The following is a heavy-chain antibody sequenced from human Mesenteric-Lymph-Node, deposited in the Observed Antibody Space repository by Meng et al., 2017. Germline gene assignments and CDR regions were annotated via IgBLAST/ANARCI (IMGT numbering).Heavy chain of an antibody. V-gene: IGHV3-23*01. Sequence: GESLKISCAASGFSFSSYAMSWVRQSPTRGLEWVSGITDDGVNKYHADSVRGRFTISRDNSKNTLYLQMNNLRADDSAVYYCAKDYSSGWYQMVTYFDYWGQGTLVTVSS. CDR3: AKDYSSGWYQMVTYFDY. J-gene: IGHJ4*02. CDR2: ITDDGVNK. D-gene: IGHD6-19*01. CDR1: GFSFSSYA.